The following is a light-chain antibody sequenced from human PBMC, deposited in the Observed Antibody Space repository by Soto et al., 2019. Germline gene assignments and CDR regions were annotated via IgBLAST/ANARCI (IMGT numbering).Light chain of an antibody. CDR3: QQYYGAWT. CDR2: KAS. CDR1: QSINNW. V-gene: IGKV1-5*03. J-gene: IGKJ1*01. Sequence: DFQMTQSPSTLSASVGDRVTITCRASQSINNWLAWYQQQSGKAPKLLIYKASSLESGVPSRFSGSGSGTEFTLTISSLQPDDFATYYCQQYYGAWTFGQGTKVEVK.